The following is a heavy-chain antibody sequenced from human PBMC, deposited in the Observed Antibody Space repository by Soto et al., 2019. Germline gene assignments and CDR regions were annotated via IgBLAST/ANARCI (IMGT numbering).Heavy chain of an antibody. J-gene: IGHJ6*02. D-gene: IGHD1-1*01. CDR3: AKDLHWYGMDV. CDR2: INKDGGRT. V-gene: IGHV3-23*01. CDR1: GFTFGSYF. Sequence: EVQLLESGGGLVQPGESLRLSCAASGFTFGSYFMNWVRQAPGKGPEWVSDINKDGGRTHYADYVRGRLTISRDNSRNTLYLQMNRLRAEDTALYYCAKDLHWYGMDVWGQGTTVTVSS.